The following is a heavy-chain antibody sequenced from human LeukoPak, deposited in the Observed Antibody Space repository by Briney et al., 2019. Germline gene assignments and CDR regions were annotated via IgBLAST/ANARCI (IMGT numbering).Heavy chain of an antibody. V-gene: IGHV3-7*03. CDR3: VSRACKFTACYAASWACFYH. Sequence: GGSLRLSCEASGLTFSRYWLTWVRQAPGKGLEWVANINEDGSEQNYVDSVKGRFSISRDNAKSSLFLQMNNLRAEDPAVYHCVSRACKFTACYAASWACFYHWGQGTLGTLS. D-gene: IGHD2-2*01. CDR1: GLTFSRYW. J-gene: IGHJ4*02. CDR2: INEDGSEQ.